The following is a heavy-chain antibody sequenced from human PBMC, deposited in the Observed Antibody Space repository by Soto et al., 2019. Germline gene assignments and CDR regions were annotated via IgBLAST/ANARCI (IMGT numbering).Heavy chain of an antibody. V-gene: IGHV3-30-3*01. CDR1: GFTFSSYA. D-gene: IGHD3-10*01. Sequence: QVQLVESGGGVVQPGRSLRLSCAASGFTFSSYAMHWVRQAPGKGLEWVAVISYDGSNKYYADSVKGRFTISRDNSKNTLYLQKNSLRAEDTAVYYCAGYGSGSYFSGPFLEGDYYYGMDVWGQGTTVTVSS. CDR3: AGYGSGSYFSGPFLEGDYYYGMDV. CDR2: ISYDGSNK. J-gene: IGHJ6*02.